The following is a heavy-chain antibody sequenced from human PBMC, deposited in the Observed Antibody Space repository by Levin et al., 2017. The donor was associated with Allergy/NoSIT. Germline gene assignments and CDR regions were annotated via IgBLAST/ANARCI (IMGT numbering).Heavy chain of an antibody. V-gene: IGHV4-39*01. J-gene: IGHJ5*02. Sequence: PSETLSLTCTVSGGSIGSSTYYWGWSRQAPGKGLEWIGSIYYTDTTYYNPSLNSRVTISADRSKNQFSLKLTSVTAADTAVYYCARFGVYYYGPFDPWGQGTQVTVSS. CDR3: ARFGVYYYGPFDP. CDR2: IYYTDTT. CDR1: GGSIGSSTYY. D-gene: IGHD3-10*01.